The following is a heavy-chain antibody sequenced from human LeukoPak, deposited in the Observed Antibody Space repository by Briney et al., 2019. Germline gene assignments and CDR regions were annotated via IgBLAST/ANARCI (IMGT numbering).Heavy chain of an antibody. CDR3: ASNIGRVFGYSGYNRAFDI. V-gene: IGHV3-21*01. D-gene: IGHD5-12*01. J-gene: IGHJ3*02. CDR2: SSYI. Sequence: SSYIYYADSVKGRFTISRDNAKNSLYLQMNSLRAEDTAVYYCASNIGRVFGYSGYNRAFDIWGQGTMVTVSS.